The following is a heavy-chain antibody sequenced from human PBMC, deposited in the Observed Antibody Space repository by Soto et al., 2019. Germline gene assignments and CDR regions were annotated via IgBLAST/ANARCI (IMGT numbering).Heavy chain of an antibody. Sequence: GESLKISCKGSGYSFTSYWIGWVRQMPGKGLEWMGIIYPGDSDTRYSPSFQGQVTISADKSISTAYLQWSSLKASDTAMYYCARLLGAVRGGYPRYYGMDVWGQGXTVTVSS. CDR1: GYSFTSYW. D-gene: IGHD5-12*01. J-gene: IGHJ6*02. CDR2: IYPGDSDT. V-gene: IGHV5-51*01. CDR3: ARLLGAVRGGYPRYYGMDV.